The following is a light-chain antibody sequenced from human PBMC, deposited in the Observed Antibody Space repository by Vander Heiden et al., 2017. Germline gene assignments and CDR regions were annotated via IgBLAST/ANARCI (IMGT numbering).Light chain of an antibody. CDR3: MQALQTPGT. CDR2: LGS. CDR1: QSVRYSTGHNY. V-gene: IGKV2-28*01. J-gene: IGKJ1*01. Sequence: DIVMTQSPRSLPVIPGEPASISCRSSQSVRYSTGHNYLDWYLQKPGQSPQLLIYLGSTRASGVPDRFSGSGSGTDFTLKISRVEAEDVGVYYCMQALQTPGTFGQGTKVEIK.